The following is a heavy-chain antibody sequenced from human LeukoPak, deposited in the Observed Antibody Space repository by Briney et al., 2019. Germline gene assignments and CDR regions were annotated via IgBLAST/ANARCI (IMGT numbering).Heavy chain of an antibody. Sequence: GGSLRLSCAASGFTFSSYGMHWVRQAPGKGLEWVAFIRYDGSNKYYADSVKGRFTISRDNSKNTLYLQMNSLRAEDTAVYYCAKEDVGATSWGYYYYYMDVWGKGTTVTVSS. CDR1: GFTFSSYG. CDR3: AKEDVGATSWGYYYYYMDV. CDR2: IRYDGSNK. V-gene: IGHV3-30*02. J-gene: IGHJ6*03. D-gene: IGHD1-26*01.